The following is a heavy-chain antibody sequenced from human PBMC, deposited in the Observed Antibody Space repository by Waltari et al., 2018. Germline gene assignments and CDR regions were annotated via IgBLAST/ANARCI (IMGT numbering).Heavy chain of an antibody. CDR3: AKEGRGLGYFDY. J-gene: IGHJ4*02. CDR2: ISWNSGSI. Sequence: EVQLVESGGGLVQPGRSLRLSCAASGFTFDDYAMPWVRQAPGKGLEWVSGISWNSGSIGYADSGKGRFTISRDNAKNSLYLQMNSLRAEDTALYYCAKEGRGLGYFDYWGQGTLVTVSS. V-gene: IGHV3-9*01. CDR1: GFTFDDYA. D-gene: IGHD3-10*01.